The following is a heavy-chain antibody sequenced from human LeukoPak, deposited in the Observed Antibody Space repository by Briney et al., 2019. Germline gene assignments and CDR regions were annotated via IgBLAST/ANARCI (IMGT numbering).Heavy chain of an antibody. J-gene: IGHJ5*02. V-gene: IGHV1-69*13. CDR3: ARDPTYYDFWSGYYTPHDWFDP. Sequence: SVKVSCKASGGTFSSYAISWVRQAPGQGLEWMGGIIPIFGTANYAQKFQGRVTITAHESTSAAYMELSSLRSEDTAVYYCARDPTYYDFWSGYYTPHDWFDPWGQGTLVTVSS. D-gene: IGHD3-3*01. CDR2: IIPIFGTA. CDR1: GGTFSSYA.